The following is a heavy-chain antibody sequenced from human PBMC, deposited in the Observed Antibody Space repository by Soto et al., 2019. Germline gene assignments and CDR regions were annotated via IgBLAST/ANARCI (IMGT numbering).Heavy chain of an antibody. CDR2: INPSGGST. CDR1: GYTFTSYY. D-gene: IGHD6-13*01. V-gene: IGHV1-46*01. J-gene: IGHJ6*02. CDR3: AREERVVAAAGILSDYYYYGMDV. Sequence: WASVKVSCKASGYTFTSYYMHWVRQAPGQGLVWMGIINPSGGSTSYAQKFQGRVTMNRDTSTSTVYMELSSLRSEDTAVYYCAREERVVAAAGILSDYYYYGMDVWGQGTTVTVSS.